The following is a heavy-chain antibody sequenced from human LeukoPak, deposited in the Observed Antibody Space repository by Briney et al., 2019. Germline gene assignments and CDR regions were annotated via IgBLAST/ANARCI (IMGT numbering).Heavy chain of an antibody. J-gene: IGHJ4*02. Sequence: PGGSLRLSCAASGFTFSTYAMSWVRQAPGKGLEWVSAISGSGGSTYYADSVKGRFTISSDNTKNTLYLQMNSLRAEDTAVYYCAKAMTHWVFDYWGQGTLVTVSS. V-gene: IGHV3-23*01. CDR2: ISGSGGST. CDR1: GFTFSTYA. CDR3: AKAMTHWVFDY. D-gene: IGHD6-13*01.